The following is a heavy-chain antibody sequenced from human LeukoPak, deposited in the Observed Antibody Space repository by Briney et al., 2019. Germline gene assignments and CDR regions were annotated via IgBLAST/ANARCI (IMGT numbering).Heavy chain of an antibody. V-gene: IGHV4-30-4*01. CDR3: ARDPRESYDYVWGSYRPDAFDI. CDR2: IYYSGST. D-gene: IGHD3-16*02. CDR1: GGSVSSGDYY. J-gene: IGHJ3*02. Sequence: SQTLSVTCTVSGGSVSSGDYYWSWIRQPPGTGLEWIGFIYYSGSTYYNPSLKSRITISLDTSKNQFSLKLSSVTAADTAVYYCARDPRESYDYVWGSYRPDAFDIWGQGTMVTVSS.